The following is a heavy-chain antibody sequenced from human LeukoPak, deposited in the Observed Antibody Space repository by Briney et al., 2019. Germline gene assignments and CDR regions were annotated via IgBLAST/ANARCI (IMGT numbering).Heavy chain of an antibody. D-gene: IGHD2-2*01. CDR3: AKDGRSTSPADAFDI. J-gene: IGHJ3*02. Sequence: GGSLRLSCAASGFTFSSYGMHWVRQAPGKGLEWVAFIRYDGSNKYYADSVKGRFTISRDNSKNTLYLQMNSLRAEDTAVYYCAKDGRSTSPADAFDIWGQGTMVTVSS. CDR1: GFTFSSYG. V-gene: IGHV3-30*02. CDR2: IRYDGSNK.